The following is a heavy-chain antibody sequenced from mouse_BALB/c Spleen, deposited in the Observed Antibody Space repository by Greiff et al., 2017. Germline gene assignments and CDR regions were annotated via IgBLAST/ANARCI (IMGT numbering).Heavy chain of an antibody. CDR3: AREDYGNYVGFAY. D-gene: IGHD2-1*01. J-gene: IGHJ3*01. Sequence: EVKLQESGGGLVQPGGSRKLSCAASGFTFRSFGMHWVRQAPEKGLEWVAYISSGSSTIYYADTVKGRFTISRDNPKNTLFLQMTSLRSEDTAMYYCAREDYGNYVGFAYWGQGTLVTVSA. CDR2: ISSGSSTI. V-gene: IGHV5-17*02. CDR1: GFTFRSFG.